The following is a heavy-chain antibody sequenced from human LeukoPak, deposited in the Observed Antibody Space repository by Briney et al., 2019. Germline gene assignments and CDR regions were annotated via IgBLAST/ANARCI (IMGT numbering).Heavy chain of an antibody. V-gene: IGHV1-69*04. Sequence: GSSVKVSCKASGGTFISYTISWVRQAPGQGLEWMGRIIPILGIANYAQEFQGRVTITADKSTSTAYMEPSSLRSEDTAVYYCARDTGAVGATIDYWGQGTLVTVSS. CDR1: GGTFISYT. CDR2: IIPILGIA. D-gene: IGHD1-26*01. CDR3: ARDTGAVGATIDY. J-gene: IGHJ4*02.